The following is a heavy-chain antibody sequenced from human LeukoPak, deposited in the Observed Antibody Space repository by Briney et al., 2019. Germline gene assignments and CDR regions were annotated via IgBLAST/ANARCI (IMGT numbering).Heavy chain of an antibody. V-gene: IGHV4-34*01. D-gene: IGHD1-14*01. J-gene: IGHJ6*03. CDR2: INHSGST. Sequence: SETLSLTCAVYGGSFSGYYWGWIRQPPGKGLEWIGEINHSGSTNYNPSLKSRVTISVDTSKNQFSLKLSSVTAADTAVYYCARGREPGPAWFFQYYYYYYMDVWGKGTTVTVSS. CDR3: ARGREPGPAWFFQYYYYYYMDV. CDR1: GGSFSGYY.